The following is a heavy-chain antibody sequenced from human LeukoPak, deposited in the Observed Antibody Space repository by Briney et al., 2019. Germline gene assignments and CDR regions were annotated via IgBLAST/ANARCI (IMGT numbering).Heavy chain of an antibody. J-gene: IGHJ5*02. CDR2: IIPILGIA. CDR3: ARVRYYDFWSDNWFDP. V-gene: IGHV1-69*02. CDR1: GGTFSSYT. Sequence: GASVKVSCKASGGTFSSYTISWVRQAPGRGLEWMGRIIPILGIANYAQKFQGRVTITADKSTSTAYMELSSLRSEDTAVYYCARVRYYDFWSDNWFDPWGQGTLVTVSS. D-gene: IGHD3-3*01.